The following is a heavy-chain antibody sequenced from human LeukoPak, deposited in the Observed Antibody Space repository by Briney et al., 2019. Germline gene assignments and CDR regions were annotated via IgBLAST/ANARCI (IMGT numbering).Heavy chain of an antibody. D-gene: IGHD2-2*02. CDR3: AREGYCRGTSCHTLSDY. CDR2: IYSSGST. V-gene: IGHV4-4*07. J-gene: IGHJ4*02. CDR1: GGSISGYY. Sequence: SETLSLTCTVSGGSISGYYWSWIRQPAGKGLEWIGRIYSSGSTNYNPSLKSRVTMSIDTSKNQFSLKLRSVTAADTAVYYCAREGYCRGTSCHTLSDYWGQGTLVTVSS.